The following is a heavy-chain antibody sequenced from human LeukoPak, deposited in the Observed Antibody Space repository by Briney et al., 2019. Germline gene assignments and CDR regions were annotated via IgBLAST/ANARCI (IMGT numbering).Heavy chain of an antibody. CDR2: ISSSGRTI. J-gene: IGHJ4*02. V-gene: IGHV3-48*03. CDR3: ARDSGGWDTAIWGPYYFDY. CDR1: GFTFSSYE. Sequence: GGSLRLSCAASGFTFSSYEMNWVRQAPGKGLEWVSYISSSGRTIYYADSVKGRFTISRDNAKNSLYLQMNSLRAEDTAVYYCARDSGGWDTAIWGPYYFDYWGQGTLVTVSS. D-gene: IGHD5-18*01.